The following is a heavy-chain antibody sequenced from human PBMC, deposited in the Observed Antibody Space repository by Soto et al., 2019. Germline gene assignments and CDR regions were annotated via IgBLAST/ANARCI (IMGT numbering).Heavy chain of an antibody. CDR3: ARGHCSSTSCLRTNWFDP. CDR2: INHSGST. CDR1: GGSFSGYY. D-gene: IGHD2-2*01. J-gene: IGHJ5*02. Sequence: SETLSLTCAVYGGSFSGYYWSWIRQPPGKGLEWIGEINHSGSTNYNPSLKSRVTISVDTSKNQFSLKLSSVTAADTAVYYCARGHCSSTSCLRTNWFDPWGQGTLVTVSS. V-gene: IGHV4-34*01.